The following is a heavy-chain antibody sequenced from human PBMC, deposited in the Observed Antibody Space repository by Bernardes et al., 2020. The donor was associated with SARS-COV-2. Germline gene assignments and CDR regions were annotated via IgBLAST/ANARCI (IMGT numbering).Heavy chain of an antibody. CDR1: GYTFTSYY. CDR3: ARGRVGTVVVAATQGLPWFDP. Sequence: VSVKVSCKAFGYTFTSYYMHWVRQAPGQGLEWMGIINPSGGSTSYAQKFQGRVTMTRDTSTSTVYMELSSLRSEDTAVYYCARGRVGTVVVAATQGLPWFDPWGQGTLVTVSS. J-gene: IGHJ5*02. V-gene: IGHV1-46*01. CDR2: INPSGGST. D-gene: IGHD2-15*01.